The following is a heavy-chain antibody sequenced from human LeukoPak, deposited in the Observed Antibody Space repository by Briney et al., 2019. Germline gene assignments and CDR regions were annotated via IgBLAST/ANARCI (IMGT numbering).Heavy chain of an antibody. V-gene: IGHV3-23*01. CDR3: AKPRDIDSWAFDV. J-gene: IGHJ3*01. CDR1: GFTPGFTFGNYA. D-gene: IGHD2-15*01. Sequence: GGSLRLSRAASGFTPGFTFGNYAMSWVRQAPGKGLEWVSGVSGSGTTTYYADSVKGRFTISRDNSKNTLFLQMNSLRTEDTAVFYCAKPRDIDSWAFDVWGQGTMVTVSS. CDR2: VSGSGTTT.